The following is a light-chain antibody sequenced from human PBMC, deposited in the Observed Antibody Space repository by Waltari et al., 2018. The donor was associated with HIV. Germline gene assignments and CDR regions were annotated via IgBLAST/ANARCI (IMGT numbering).Light chain of an antibody. J-gene: IGLJ1*01. CDR3: SSYTSSSTLSYV. CDR1: SSAVGGYNY. CDR2: EVS. V-gene: IGLV2-14*01. Sequence: QSALTQPASVSGSPGQSITISCTGTSSAVGGYNYVPWYQQNPGKAPKLMIYEVSNRPSGVSNRFSGSKSGNTASLTISGLQAEDEADYYCSSYTSSSTLSYVFGTGTKVTVL.